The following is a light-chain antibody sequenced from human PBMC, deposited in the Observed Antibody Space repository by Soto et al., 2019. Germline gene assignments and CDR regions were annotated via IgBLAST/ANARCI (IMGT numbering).Light chain of an antibody. CDR1: SSDVGSYNY. CDR2: EVR. J-gene: IGLJ1*01. V-gene: IGLV2-14*01. CDR3: SSYAISTTPIYV. Sequence: QSVLTQPASVSGSPGQSITISCTGTSSDVGSYNYVSWYQHHPGKAPKLMISEVRNRPSGISSRFSGSKSGNTASLTISGLQAEDEADYYCSSYAISTTPIYVFGTGTKVTVL.